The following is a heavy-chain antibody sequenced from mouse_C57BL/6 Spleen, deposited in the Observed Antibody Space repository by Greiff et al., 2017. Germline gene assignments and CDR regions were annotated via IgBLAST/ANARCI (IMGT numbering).Heavy chain of an antibody. CDR2: INPGSGGT. V-gene: IGHV1-54*01. J-gene: IGHJ4*01. CDR1: GYAFTNYL. Sequence: QVQLQQSGAELVRPGTSVKVSCKASGYAFTNYLIEWVKQRPGQGLEWIGVINPGSGGTNYNEKFKGKATLTADKSSSTAYMQLSSLTSEYAAVYFCAREDVDYAMDYWGQGTSVTVSS. CDR3: AREDVDYAMDY.